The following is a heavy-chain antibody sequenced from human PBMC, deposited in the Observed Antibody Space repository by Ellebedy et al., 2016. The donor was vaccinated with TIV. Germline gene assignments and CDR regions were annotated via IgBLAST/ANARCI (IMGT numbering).Heavy chain of an antibody. J-gene: IGHJ4*02. CDR1: GFTFDDYA. Sequence: GGSLRLSXAASGFTFDDYAMHWVRQAPGKGLEWVSGISWNSGSIGYADSVKGRFTISRDNAKNSLYLQMNSLRAEDTALYYCAKAGGYDSSYYFDYWGQGTLVTVSS. CDR3: AKAGGYDSSYYFDY. V-gene: IGHV3-9*01. D-gene: IGHD3-22*01. CDR2: ISWNSGSI.